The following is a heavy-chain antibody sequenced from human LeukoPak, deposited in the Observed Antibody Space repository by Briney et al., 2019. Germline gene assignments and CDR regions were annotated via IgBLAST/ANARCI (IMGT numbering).Heavy chain of an antibody. CDR1: GGSFSGYY. CDR2: INHSGST. D-gene: IGHD6-13*01. Sequence: PSETLSLTCAVYGGSFSGYYWSWIRQPPGKGLEWIGEINHSGSTNYNPSLKSRVTISVDTSKNQFSLKLSSVTAADTAVYYCARLRVGYSSSWLDYWGQGTLVTVSS. CDR3: ARLRVGYSSSWLDY. V-gene: IGHV4-34*01. J-gene: IGHJ4*02.